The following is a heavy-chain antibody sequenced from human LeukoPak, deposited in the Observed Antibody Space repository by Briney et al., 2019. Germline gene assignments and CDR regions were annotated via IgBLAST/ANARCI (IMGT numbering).Heavy chain of an antibody. J-gene: IGHJ4*02. CDR3: ATGGPHYYDSSGYYYED. CDR2: MNPHSGNT. D-gene: IGHD3-22*01. CDR1: GYTSTSYD. V-gene: IGHV1-8*01. Sequence: ASVKVSCKASGYTSTSYDINWVRQASGQGLEWMGWMNPHSGNTGSAQKFQGRLTMTRNTSMSTAYMELSSLKSEDTAVYYCATGGPHYYDSSGYYYEDWGQGTLVTVSS.